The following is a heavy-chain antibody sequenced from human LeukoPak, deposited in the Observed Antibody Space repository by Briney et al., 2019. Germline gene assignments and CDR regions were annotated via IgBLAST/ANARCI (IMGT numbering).Heavy chain of an antibody. J-gene: IGHJ5*02. D-gene: IGHD3-3*01. Sequence: PGGSLRLSCAASGFTFSSYAMSWVRQAPGKGLEWVSAISGSGGSTYYADSVKGRFTISRDNSKNTLYLQMNSLRAEDTAVYYCARETRITIFGVLENWFDPWGQGTLVTVSS. V-gene: IGHV3-23*01. CDR1: GFTFSSYA. CDR2: ISGSGGST. CDR3: ARETRITIFGVLENWFDP.